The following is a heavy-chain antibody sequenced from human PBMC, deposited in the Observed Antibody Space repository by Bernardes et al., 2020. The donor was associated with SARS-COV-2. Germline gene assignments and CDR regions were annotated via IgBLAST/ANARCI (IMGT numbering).Heavy chain of an antibody. CDR3: AKGINTHTPTWPH. Sequence: GGSLRLSCEASGFIFSDYAMSWVRRAPGKGLEWISSIGVREGSTYYADSVKGRFTISRDNAKNTLYLQMNSLRVEDTAVYYCAKGINTHTPTWPHWGQGTLVTVSS. CDR2: IGVREGST. D-gene: IGHD2-2*02. J-gene: IGHJ4*02. V-gene: IGHV3-23*01. CDR1: GFIFSDYA.